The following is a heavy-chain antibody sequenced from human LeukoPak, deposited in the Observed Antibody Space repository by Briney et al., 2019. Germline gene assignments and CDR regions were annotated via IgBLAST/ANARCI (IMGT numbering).Heavy chain of an antibody. J-gene: IGHJ4*02. CDR2: IYYSGST. V-gene: IGHV4-39*01. CDR3: ARVRYSYGYSDY. D-gene: IGHD5-18*01. CDR1: GGSISSSSYY. Sequence: PSETLSLTCTVSGGSISSSSYYWGWIRQPPGKGLEWIGSIYYSGSTYYNPSLKSRVTISVDTSKNQFSLKLSSVTAADTAVYYCARVRYSYGYSDYWGQGTLVTVSS.